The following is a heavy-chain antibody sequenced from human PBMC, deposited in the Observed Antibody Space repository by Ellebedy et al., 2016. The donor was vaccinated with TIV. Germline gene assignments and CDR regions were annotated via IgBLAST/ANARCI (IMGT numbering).Heavy chain of an antibody. D-gene: IGHD6-19*01. CDR2: IYPGDSDT. Sequence: ASVKVSCKGSGYSFTSYWIGWVRQMPGKGLEWMGIIYPGDSDTRYSPSFQGQVTISADKSISTAYLQWSSLKASDTAMYYCARLGGWPYWYFDLWGRGTLVTVSS. V-gene: IGHV5-51*01. CDR1: GYSFTSYW. J-gene: IGHJ2*01. CDR3: ARLGGWPYWYFDL.